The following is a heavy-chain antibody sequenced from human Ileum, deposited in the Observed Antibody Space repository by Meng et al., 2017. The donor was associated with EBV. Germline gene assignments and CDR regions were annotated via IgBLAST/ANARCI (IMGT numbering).Heavy chain of an antibody. CDR2: NDYVGGP. Sequence: QVYLQESGPGLVQAADTLRPTSAFPGYCISSTNWWCSSRQTPGKELWAVGYNDYVGGPSSNPSLKRRVTMSVDTSKIQFSLNPNSVTAVDTAVYYWARNVPGTSAYYDWGQGTLVTVSS. J-gene: IGHJ4*02. V-gene: IGHV4-28*01. CDR3: ARNVPGTSAYYD. D-gene: IGHD3-3*01. CDR1: GYCISSTNW.